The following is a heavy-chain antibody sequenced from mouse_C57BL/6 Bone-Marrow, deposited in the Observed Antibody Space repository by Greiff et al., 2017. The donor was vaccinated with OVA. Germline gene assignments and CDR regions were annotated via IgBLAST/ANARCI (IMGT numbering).Heavy chain of an antibody. Sequence: VKLQQSGAELARPGASVKLSCKASGYTFTSYGISWVKQRTGQGLEWIGEIYPRSGNTYYNEKFKGKATLTADKSSSTAYMELRSLTSEDSADYFCASITTVVATDYAMDYWGQGTSVTVSS. CDR3: ASITTVVATDYAMDY. J-gene: IGHJ4*01. CDR2: IYPRSGNT. D-gene: IGHD1-1*01. V-gene: IGHV1-81*01. CDR1: GYTFTSYG.